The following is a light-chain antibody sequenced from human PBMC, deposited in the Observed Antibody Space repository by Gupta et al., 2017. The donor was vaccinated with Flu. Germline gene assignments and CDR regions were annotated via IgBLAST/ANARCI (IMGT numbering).Light chain of an antibody. V-gene: IGKV1-5*03. J-gene: IGKJ1*01. CDR3: QQDNSYSWT. CDR1: QSSSSW. CDR2: KAS. Sequence: DIQMTQSPSTLSASVGDRVTITCRASQSSSSWLAWYQQTPGKAPKLLIYKASSLDSGVPSRFSGSGSGTEFTLTISSLQPDDFATYYCQQDNSYSWTFGQGTKVEIK.